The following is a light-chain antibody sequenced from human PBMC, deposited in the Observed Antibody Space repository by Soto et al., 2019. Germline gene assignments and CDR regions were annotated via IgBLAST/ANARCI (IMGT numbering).Light chain of an antibody. J-gene: IGKJ4*01. Sequence: DIQMTQSPSSLSASVGDRVTITCRASLPISNYLAWYQQKPGQIPNRLSYAASTLHAGVPSRFSGRGSWTDFTLTISSLQPEDFAAYYCQKYNSAPLSFGGRTQVEIK. V-gene: IGKV1-27*01. CDR2: AAS. CDR1: LPISNY. CDR3: QKYNSAPLS.